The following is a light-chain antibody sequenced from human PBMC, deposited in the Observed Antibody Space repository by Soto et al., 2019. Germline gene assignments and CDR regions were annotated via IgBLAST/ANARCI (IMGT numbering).Light chain of an antibody. CDR2: EVN. CDR1: SSDVGGYNY. Sequence: QSALTQPPSASGSPGQSVTISCTGTSSDVGGYNYVSWYQQHPGTAPKLMICEVNKRPSGVPDRFSGSKSGNTASLTVSGLQAEDEADYYCSSYAGSNNWVFGGGTKLTVL. CDR3: SSYAGSNNWV. J-gene: IGLJ3*02. V-gene: IGLV2-8*01.